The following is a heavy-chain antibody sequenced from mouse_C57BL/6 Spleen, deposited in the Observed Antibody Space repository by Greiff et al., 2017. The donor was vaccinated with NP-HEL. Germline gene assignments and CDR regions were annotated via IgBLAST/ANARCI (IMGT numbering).Heavy chain of an antibody. J-gene: IGHJ2*01. Sequence: EVQLQESGPGLVKPSQSLSLTCSVTGYSITSGYYWNWIRQSPGNKLEWMGYISYDGSNNYNPSLKNRISITRDTSKNQFFLKLNTVTTEDTATYYCARDSYDSYFDYWGQGTTLTVSS. CDR2: ISYDGSN. V-gene: IGHV3-6*01. CDR1: GYSITSGYY. D-gene: IGHD1-1*01. CDR3: ARDSYDSYFDY.